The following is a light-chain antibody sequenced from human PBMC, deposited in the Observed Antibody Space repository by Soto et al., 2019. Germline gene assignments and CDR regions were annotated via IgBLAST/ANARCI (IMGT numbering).Light chain of an antibody. J-gene: IGLJ3*02. CDR2: VVS. Sequence: QSVLTQPASVSGCPGQSITISCTGTSSDVGGYNYVSWFQQHPGKAPKLMIYVVSNRPSGISNRFSGSKSGNTASLTISGLQAEDEADYYCSSYTTSSSWVFGGGTKLTVL. V-gene: IGLV2-14*01. CDR1: SSDVGGYNY. CDR3: SSYTTSSSWV.